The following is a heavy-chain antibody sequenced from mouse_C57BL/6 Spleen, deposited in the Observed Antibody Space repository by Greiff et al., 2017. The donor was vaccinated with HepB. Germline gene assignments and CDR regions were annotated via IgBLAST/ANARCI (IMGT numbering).Heavy chain of an antibody. V-gene: IGHV1-64*01. CDR2: IHPNSGST. CDR1: GYTFTSYW. J-gene: IGHJ4*01. CDR3: ARDRDDLYAMDY. Sequence: QVHVKQPGAELVKPGASVKLSCKASGYTFTSYWMHWVKQRPGQGLEWIGMIHPNSGSTNYNEKFKSKATLTVDKSSSTAYMQLSSLTSEDSAVYYCARDRDDLYAMDYWGQGTSVTVSS. D-gene: IGHD2-12*01.